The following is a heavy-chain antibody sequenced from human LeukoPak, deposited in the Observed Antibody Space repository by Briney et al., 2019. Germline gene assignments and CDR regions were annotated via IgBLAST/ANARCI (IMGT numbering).Heavy chain of an antibody. CDR1: GFSFRTYF. D-gene: IGHD6-19*01. Sequence: GGSLRLSCAVSGFSFRTYFFPWVRQVPGKGLVWVSRISSDGRGTFYADSVKGRFTISRDNSKNTLYLQMNSLRAEDTAVYYCAKMGLQFAVAGTFDYWGQGTLVTVSS. CDR3: AKMGLQFAVAGTFDY. V-gene: IGHV3-74*01. CDR2: ISSDGRGT. J-gene: IGHJ4*02.